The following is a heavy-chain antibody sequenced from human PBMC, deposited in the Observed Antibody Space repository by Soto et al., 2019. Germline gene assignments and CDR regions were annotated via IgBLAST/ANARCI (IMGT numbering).Heavy chain of an antibody. CDR3: ATRGRSLGYYYGMDV. Sequence: ASVKVSCKASGYTFTSYAMHWVRQAPGQRLEWMGWINAGNGNTKYSRKFQGRVTITRDTFASTAYMELSSLRSEDTAVYYCATRGRSLGYYYGMDVWGQGTTVTVSS. CDR1: GYTFTSYA. J-gene: IGHJ6*02. D-gene: IGHD3-10*01. CDR2: INAGNGNT. V-gene: IGHV1-3*01.